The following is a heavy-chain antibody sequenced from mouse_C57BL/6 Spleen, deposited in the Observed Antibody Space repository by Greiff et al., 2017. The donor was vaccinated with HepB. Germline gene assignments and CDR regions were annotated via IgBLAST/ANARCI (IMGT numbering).Heavy chain of an antibody. J-gene: IGHJ4*01. Sequence: DVKLVESGGGLVQPGGSLSLSCAASGFTFTDYYMSWVRQPPGKALEWLGFIRNKANGYTTEYSASVKGRFTISRDNSQSILYLQMNALRAEDSATYYCARSYGNLYYAMDYWGQGTSVTVSS. CDR3: ARSYGNLYYAMDY. CDR1: GFTFTDYY. D-gene: IGHD2-1*01. V-gene: IGHV7-3*01. CDR2: IRNKANGYTT.